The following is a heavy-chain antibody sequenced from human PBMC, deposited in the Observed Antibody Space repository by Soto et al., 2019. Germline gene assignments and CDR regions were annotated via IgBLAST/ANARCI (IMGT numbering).Heavy chain of an antibody. J-gene: IGHJ5*02. D-gene: IGHD5-12*01. CDR2: IIPIFGTA. Sequence: QVQLVQSGAEVQKPGSSVKVSCKASGGTFSSYAISWVRQAPGQGLEWMGGIIPIFGTANYAQKFQGRVTITADESTSTAYMELSSLRSEDTAVYYCARDLPRGYLGTRGFDPWGQGTLVTVSS. V-gene: IGHV1-69*01. CDR3: ARDLPRGYLGTRGFDP. CDR1: GGTFSSYA.